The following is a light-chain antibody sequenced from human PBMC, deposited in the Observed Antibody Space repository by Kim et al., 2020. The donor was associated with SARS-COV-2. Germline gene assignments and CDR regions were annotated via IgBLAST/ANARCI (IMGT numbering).Light chain of an antibody. Sequence: LSPGERATLACWASQTVGSSYLAWYQQKPGQSPRLLIYGTFNRAAGLPGRFSGSGSGTDFTLTISRLEPEDFAVYYCQQYGDTPYTFGQGTKLEI. J-gene: IGKJ2*01. V-gene: IGKV3-20*01. CDR1: QTVGSSY. CDR3: QQYGDTPYT. CDR2: GTF.